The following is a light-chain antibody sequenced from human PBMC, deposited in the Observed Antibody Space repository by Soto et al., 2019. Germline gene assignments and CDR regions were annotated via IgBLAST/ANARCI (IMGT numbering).Light chain of an antibody. CDR2: AAS. CDR3: QKYNTVPYT. Sequence: DIQMTQSPSSLSASVGDRVTITCRASQGIGNYLAWYQQKPGKVPKLLIYAASTLQSDVPSRFSGSGSGTDFTLTISRQQPEDFATYYCQKYNTVPYTFGQGTKLEI. V-gene: IGKV1-27*01. J-gene: IGKJ2*01. CDR1: QGIGNY.